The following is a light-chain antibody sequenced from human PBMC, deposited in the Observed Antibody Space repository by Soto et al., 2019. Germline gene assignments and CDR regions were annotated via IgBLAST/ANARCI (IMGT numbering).Light chain of an antibody. CDR3: QQSRNSRVT. CDR2: DAS. CDR1: QSVNIY. V-gene: IGKV3-11*01. Sequence: EIVLAQSPATLSFSPGERAALSFRAIQSVNIYLAWYQQKPGQSPRLLIYDASNRATGIPDRFSGSGSGTDFTLTISSLEPEDIAVYYCQQSRNSRVTFGGGTKVDIK. J-gene: IGKJ4*01.